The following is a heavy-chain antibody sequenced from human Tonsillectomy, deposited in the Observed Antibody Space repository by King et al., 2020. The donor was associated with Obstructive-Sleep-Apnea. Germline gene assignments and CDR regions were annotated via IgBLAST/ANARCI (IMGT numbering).Heavy chain of an antibody. J-gene: IGHJ5*02. CDR1: GYSFTSYW. D-gene: IGHD2-2*01. V-gene: IGHV5-51*01. CDR3: ARQAVVPAAMTPDNWFDP. Sequence: QLVQSGAEVKKPGESLKISCKGSGYSFTSYWIGWVRQMPGKGLEWMGIIYPGDSDTRYSPSFQGQVTISADKSISTAYLQGSSLKASDNAMYYCARQAVVPAAMTPDNWFDPWGQGTLVTVSS. CDR2: IYPGDSDT.